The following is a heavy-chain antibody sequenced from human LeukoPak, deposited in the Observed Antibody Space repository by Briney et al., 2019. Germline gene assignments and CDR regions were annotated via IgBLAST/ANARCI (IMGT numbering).Heavy chain of an antibody. Sequence: GGSLRLSCAASGFTSGTSWMSWVRQAPGKGLEWVANINQDGSAQYYVDSVKGRFTISRDNAKSSLYLQMNSLRAEDTAVYYCAREGSSSWLRGGYNWFDPWGQGTLVTVSS. J-gene: IGHJ5*02. D-gene: IGHD6-13*01. CDR3: AREGSSSWLRGGYNWFDP. CDR1: GFTSGTSW. V-gene: IGHV3-7*01. CDR2: INQDGSAQ.